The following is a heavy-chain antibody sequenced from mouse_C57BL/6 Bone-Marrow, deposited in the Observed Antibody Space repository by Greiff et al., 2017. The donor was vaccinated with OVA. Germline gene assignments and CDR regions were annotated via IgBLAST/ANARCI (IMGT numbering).Heavy chain of an antibody. J-gene: IGHJ1*03. CDR2: INPGSGGT. V-gene: IGHV1-54*01. CDR3: ERGGSNYAGYFDV. Sequence: VQLQESGAELVRPGTSVKVSCKASGYAFTNYLIEWVKQRPGQGLEWIGVINPGSGGTNYNEKFKGKATLTADKSSSTAYMQLSSLTSEDSAVYFCERGGSNYAGYFDVWGTGTTVTVSS. D-gene: IGHD2-5*01. CDR1: GYAFTNYL.